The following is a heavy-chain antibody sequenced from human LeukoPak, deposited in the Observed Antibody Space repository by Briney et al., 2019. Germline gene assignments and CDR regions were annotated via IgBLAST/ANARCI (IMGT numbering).Heavy chain of an antibody. V-gene: IGHV4-4*07. CDR1: DGSISSYY. J-gene: IGHJ6*02. CDR3: ARSSSNSWSYGMDV. Sequence: SETLSLTCTVSDGSISSYYWSWIRQPAGKGLEWIGRIYPSGSTNYNPSLKSRVTMSVDTSKNQFSLKLSSVTAADTAVYYCARSSSNSWSYGMDVWGQGTTVTVSS. D-gene: IGHD6-13*01. CDR2: IYPSGST.